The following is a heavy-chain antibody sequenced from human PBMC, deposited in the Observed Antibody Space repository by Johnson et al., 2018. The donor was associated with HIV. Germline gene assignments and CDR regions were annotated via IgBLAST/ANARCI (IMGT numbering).Heavy chain of an antibody. D-gene: IGHD1-1*01. V-gene: IGHV3-30*03. CDR2: ISYDGSKE. CDR3: ARGYTWNDVSI. CDR1: GFTFSSYD. J-gene: IGHJ3*02. Sequence: QMQLVESGGGVVQPGKSLKVSCAASGFTFSSYDMHWVRQPPGKGLEWVAGISYDGSKEYYVDSVKGRFTISRDNSKNTVYLQMNSLRTVDTAVYYCARGYTWNDVSIWGQGTMVTVSS.